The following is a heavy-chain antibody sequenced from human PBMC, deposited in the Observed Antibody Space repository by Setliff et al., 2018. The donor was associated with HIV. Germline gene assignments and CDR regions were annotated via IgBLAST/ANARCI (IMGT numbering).Heavy chain of an antibody. J-gene: IGHJ4*02. V-gene: IGHV4-34*01. CDR2: INHSGST. Sequence: SETLSLTCAVYGGSFSGYYWSWIRQPPGKGLDWIGEINHSGSTNYNMSLWSRVTISLDASRNQFSLELISVTAADTAVYYCAVGPGTTSIDYWAQGTLVTVSS. D-gene: IGHD1-26*01. CDR3: AVGPGTTSIDY. CDR1: GGSFSGYY.